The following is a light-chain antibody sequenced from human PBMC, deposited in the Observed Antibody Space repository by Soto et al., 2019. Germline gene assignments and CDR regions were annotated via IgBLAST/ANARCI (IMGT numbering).Light chain of an antibody. CDR1: SSDVGTYNY. CDR3: SSYSSSGTRV. Sequence: QSVLTQPASVSGSPGQSITISYTGTSSDVGTYNYVSWHQQHPGKAPKLMIYDVRSRPSGVSDRFSGSKSGNTASLTISGLQAEDEADYYCSSYSSSGTRVFGTGTRSPS. J-gene: IGLJ1*01. CDR2: DVR. V-gene: IGLV2-14*03.